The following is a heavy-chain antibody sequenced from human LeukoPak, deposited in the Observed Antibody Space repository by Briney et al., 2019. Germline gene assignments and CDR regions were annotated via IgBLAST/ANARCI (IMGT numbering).Heavy chain of an antibody. V-gene: IGHV4-59*01. CDR1: GGSISSYY. D-gene: IGHD5-12*01. Sequence: SETLSLTCTVSGGSISSYYWSWIRQPPGKGLEWIGYICYSGSTNYNPSLKSRVTISVDTSKNQFSLKLSSATAADTAVYYCARGLGGYDGLTGFDPWGQGTLVTVSS. CDR2: ICYSGST. CDR3: ARGLGGYDGLTGFDP. J-gene: IGHJ5*02.